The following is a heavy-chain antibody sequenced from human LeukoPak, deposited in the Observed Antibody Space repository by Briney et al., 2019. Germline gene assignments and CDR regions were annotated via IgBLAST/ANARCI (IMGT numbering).Heavy chain of an antibody. CDR1: GGSFSGYY. CDR2: INHSGST. Sequence: SETLSLTCAVYGGSFSGYYWSWIRQPPGKGLEWIGEINHSGSTNYNPSLKSRVTISVDTSKNQFSLKLSSVTAADTAVYYCAREGLSDQYFAYWGQGTLVTVSS. J-gene: IGHJ4*02. CDR3: AREGLSDQYFAY. V-gene: IGHV4-34*01.